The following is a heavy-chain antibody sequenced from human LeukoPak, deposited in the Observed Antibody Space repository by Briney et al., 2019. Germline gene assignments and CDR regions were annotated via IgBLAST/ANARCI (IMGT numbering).Heavy chain of an antibody. D-gene: IGHD4-17*01. CDR2: ISSSAGTI. CDR3: ATSVTRRRLDWFIDL. Sequence: GGSLRLSCAASGFTFRDYYMRWIRQAPGKGLEWISYISSSAGTIHYVDSVKGRFTISRDNAKNSLYLQMDSLRVEDTAVYYCATSVTRRRLDWFIDLWGRGTLVSVSS. J-gene: IGHJ2*01. CDR1: GFTFRDYY. V-gene: IGHV3-11*04.